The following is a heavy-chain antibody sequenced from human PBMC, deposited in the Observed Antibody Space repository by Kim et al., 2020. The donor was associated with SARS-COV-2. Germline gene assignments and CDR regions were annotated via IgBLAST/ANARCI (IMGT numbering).Heavy chain of an antibody. V-gene: IGHV1-2*04. Sequence: YAQKFQGWVTMTRDTSISTAYLELSRLRSDDTAVYYCARIAVAAPYAFDIWGQGTMVTVSS. J-gene: IGHJ3*02. D-gene: IGHD6-19*01. CDR3: ARIAVAAPYAFDI.